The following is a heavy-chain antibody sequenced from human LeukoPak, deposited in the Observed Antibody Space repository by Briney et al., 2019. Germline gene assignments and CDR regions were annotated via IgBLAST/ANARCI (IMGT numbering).Heavy chain of an antibody. Sequence: SETLSLTCAVYGGSFSGYYWSWIRQPPGKGLEWIGSIYYSGNTYYNASLKSQVSISIDTSKNQFSLRLTSVTAADTAVYYCHSYDYVWGSYRDDYWGQGTLVTVSS. CDR2: IYYSGNT. CDR1: GGSFSGYY. D-gene: IGHD3-16*02. V-gene: IGHV4-34*01. CDR3: HSYDYVWGSYRDDY. J-gene: IGHJ4*02.